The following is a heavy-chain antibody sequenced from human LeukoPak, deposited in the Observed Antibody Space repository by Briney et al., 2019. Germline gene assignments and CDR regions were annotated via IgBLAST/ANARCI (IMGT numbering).Heavy chain of an antibody. V-gene: IGHV3-23*01. CDR3: AKVGSYYDSSGYSCYYYGVDV. CDR1: RFTFSNYA. Sequence: GGSLRLSCAASRFTFSNYAMSWVRQAPGKGLEWVSALSGGGASTFYADSVKGRFTISRDSSKNTLYLQMNSLRAEDTAVYYCAKVGSYYDSSGYSCYYYGVDVWGQGTTVTVSS. D-gene: IGHD3-22*01. J-gene: IGHJ6*02. CDR2: LSGGGAST.